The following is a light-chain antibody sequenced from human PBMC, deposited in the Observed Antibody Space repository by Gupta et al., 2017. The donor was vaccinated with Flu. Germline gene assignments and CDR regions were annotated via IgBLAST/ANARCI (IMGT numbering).Light chain of an antibody. CDR3: MQGAHCPWA. J-gene: IGKJ1*01. Sequence: ISCRSSQGLVYSDGNSYVHWFQQRPGQSPRLLIYLVSYRDSVVPDRFSGSGSGTDFTLKISRVEAEYVGVYYCMQGAHCPWAFGQGTKVEIK. CDR2: LVS. V-gene: IGKV2-30*01. CDR1: QGLVYSDGNSY.